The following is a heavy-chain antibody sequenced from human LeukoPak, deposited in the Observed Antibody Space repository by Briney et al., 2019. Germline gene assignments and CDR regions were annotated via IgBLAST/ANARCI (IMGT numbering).Heavy chain of an antibody. CDR3: ARAVQVTTGGLFDY. CDR2: IIPIFARA. Sequence: SVKVSCKASGGTFNNYAMSWVRQAPGQGLEWMGGIIPIFARANYAQKFQGRVTITADKSTSTAYMELSSLRSEDTAVYYCARAVQVTTGGLFDYWGQGTLVTVSS. CDR1: GGTFNNYA. J-gene: IGHJ4*02. D-gene: IGHD4-17*01. V-gene: IGHV1-69*06.